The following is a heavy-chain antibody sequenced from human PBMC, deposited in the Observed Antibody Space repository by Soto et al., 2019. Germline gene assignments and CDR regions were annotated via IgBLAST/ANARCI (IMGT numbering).Heavy chain of an antibody. V-gene: IGHV3-23*01. CDR2: ISGGGDAT. D-gene: IGHD2-21*01. Sequence: EVQLLESGGDSVQPGGSVRLSCAGSGFTFINYAMNWVRQATGKGLEWVSTISGGGDATFFADSVMGRFTFSRDNSRNTVTLQMNSLGVDDTAVYYCSRKVVGSTSRPDYWSFDLWCRGTGVTVSS. J-gene: IGHJ2*01. CDR1: GFTFINYA. CDR3: SRKVVGSTSRPDYWSFDL.